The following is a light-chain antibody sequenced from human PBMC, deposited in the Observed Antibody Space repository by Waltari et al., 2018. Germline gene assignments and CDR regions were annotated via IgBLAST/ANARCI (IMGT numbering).Light chain of an antibody. Sequence: IQMTQSPSSLSASVGDRVTITCRASQGISSYLNWYQQKPGKAPKLLIYYANRLGSGVPSRFSGSGSGTEFTLTISSLQPEDFATYYCQQYNSLPLTFGGGTKVEIK. CDR3: QQYNSLPLT. CDR1: QGISSY. V-gene: IGKV1-13*02. J-gene: IGKJ4*01. CDR2: YAN.